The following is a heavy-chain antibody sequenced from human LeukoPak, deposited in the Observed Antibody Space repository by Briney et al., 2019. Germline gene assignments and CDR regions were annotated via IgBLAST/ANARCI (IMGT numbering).Heavy chain of an antibody. CDR2: INHSGRT. CDR1: GGSFSGYY. J-gene: IGHJ5*02. D-gene: IGHD1-26*01. CDR3: ARDRGRMNWFDP. Sequence: SETLSLTCAVYGGSFSGYYWSWIRQPPGKGLEWIGEINHSGRTNYNPSLKSRVTISVDTSKNQFSLKLSSVTAADTAVYYCARDRGRMNWFDPWGQGTLVTVSS. V-gene: IGHV4-34*01.